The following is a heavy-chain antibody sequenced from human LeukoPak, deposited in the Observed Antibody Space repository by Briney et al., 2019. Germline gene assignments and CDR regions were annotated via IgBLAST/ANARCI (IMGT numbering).Heavy chain of an antibody. CDR1: GGSISSGSYY. CDR2: MYTSGST. V-gene: IGHV4-61*02. J-gene: IGHJ4*02. Sequence: PSETLSLTCTVSGGSISSGSYYWSWIRQPAGKGLEWIGRMYTSGSTNYNPSLKSRVTISVDTSKNQFSLKLSSVTAADTAVYYYAREEYSSSSVDYWGQGTLVTVSS. D-gene: IGHD6-6*01. CDR3: AREEYSSSSVDY.